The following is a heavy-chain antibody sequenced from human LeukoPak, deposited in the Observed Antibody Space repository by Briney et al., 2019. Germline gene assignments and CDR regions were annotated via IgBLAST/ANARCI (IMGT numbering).Heavy chain of an antibody. CDR1: GGSISPYF. Sequence: NPSETLSLTCSVSGGSISPYFWSWIRQPPGKGLEWIGNIYYSGSTNYNPSLTSRVSMSVDLSKNQFSLKLTSVTAADTAVYYCARGVTTVTPNEYWGQGTLVTVSS. CDR3: ARGVTTVTPNEY. CDR2: IYYSGST. J-gene: IGHJ4*02. V-gene: IGHV4-59*01. D-gene: IGHD4-11*01.